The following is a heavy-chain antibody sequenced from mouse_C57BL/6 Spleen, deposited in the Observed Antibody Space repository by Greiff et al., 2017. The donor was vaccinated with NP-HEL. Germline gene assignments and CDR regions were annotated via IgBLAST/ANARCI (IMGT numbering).Heavy chain of an antibody. J-gene: IGHJ2*01. Sequence: EVKLMESGGGLVKPGGSLKLSCAASGFTFSDYGMHWVRQAPEKGLEWVAYISSGSSTIYYADTVKGRFTISRDNAKNTLFLQMTSLRSEDTAMYYCARENELGYYFDYWGQGTTLTVSS. CDR3: ARENELGYYFDY. V-gene: IGHV5-17*01. CDR1: GFTFSDYG. D-gene: IGHD4-1*01. CDR2: ISSGSSTI.